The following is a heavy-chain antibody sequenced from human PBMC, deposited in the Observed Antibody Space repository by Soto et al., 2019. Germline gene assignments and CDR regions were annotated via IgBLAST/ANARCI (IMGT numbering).Heavy chain of an antibody. Sequence: GGSRRLSCAASGFTFSSYAMHWVRQAPGKGLEWVAVISYDGSNKYYADSVKGRFTISRDNSKNTLYLQMNSLRAEDTAVYYCARASDYWGQGTLVTVSS. CDR1: GFTFSSYA. J-gene: IGHJ4*02. CDR2: ISYDGSNK. CDR3: ARASDY. V-gene: IGHV3-30-3*01.